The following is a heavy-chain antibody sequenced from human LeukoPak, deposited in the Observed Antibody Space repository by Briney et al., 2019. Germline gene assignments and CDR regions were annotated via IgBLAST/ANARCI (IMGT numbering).Heavy chain of an antibody. CDR3: ARDWRYCSSGSCYTDHAFDI. CDR2: IYSGGST. Sequence: GGSLRLSCAASGFTVSGNYLTWVRQAPGKGLEWALLIYSGGSTFYADSVKGRFTISSDNSKNTLYLQMNNLRADDTAVYYCARDWRYCSSGSCYTDHAFDIWGQGTKVTVSS. D-gene: IGHD2-15*01. CDR1: GFTVSGNY. V-gene: IGHV3-53*01. J-gene: IGHJ3*02.